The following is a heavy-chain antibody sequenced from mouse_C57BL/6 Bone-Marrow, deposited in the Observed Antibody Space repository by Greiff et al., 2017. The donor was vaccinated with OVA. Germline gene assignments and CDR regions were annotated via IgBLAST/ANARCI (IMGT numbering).Heavy chain of an antibody. J-gene: IGHJ1*03. CDR1: GYTFTDYY. CDR3: AIYDYGGYWYFDV. CDR2: INPYNGGT. V-gene: IGHV1-19*01. D-gene: IGHD2-4*01. Sequence: VQLQQSGPVLVKPGASVKMSCKASGYTFTDYYMNWVKQSHGKSLEWIGLINPYNGGTSYNQKFKGKATLTVDKSSSTAYMELNSLTSEDSAVYYCAIYDYGGYWYFDVWGTGTTVTVSS.